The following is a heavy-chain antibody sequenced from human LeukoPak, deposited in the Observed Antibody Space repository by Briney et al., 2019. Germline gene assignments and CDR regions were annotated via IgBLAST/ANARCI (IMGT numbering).Heavy chain of an antibody. CDR3: ATCSRLRRQYYFDY. J-gene: IGHJ4*02. CDR2: IYHTGST. D-gene: IGHD4-17*01. Sequence: SQTLSLTCDVSGGSISSGLYSWSWIRQPLGKGLEWIGYIYHTGSTYYNPSLKSRVTISVDTSKNQFSLRLSSVTAADTAVYYCATCSRLRRQYYFDYWGQGTLVTVSS. V-gene: IGHV4-30-2*01. CDR1: GGSISSGLYS.